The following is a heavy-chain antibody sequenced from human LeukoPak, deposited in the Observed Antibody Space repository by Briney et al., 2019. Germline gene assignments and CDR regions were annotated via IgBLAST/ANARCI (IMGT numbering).Heavy chain of an antibody. J-gene: IGHJ3*02. Sequence: SETLSLTCAVSDYSISSGYYWGWIRQPPGKGLEWVASIFHSGSTYYNPSLRSRVTISLDTSKNQFSLNLSSVTAADTAEYYCVRIDQNAFEIWGQGTMVTVS. CDR2: IFHSGST. D-gene: IGHD2-15*01. V-gene: IGHV4-38-2*01. CDR3: VRIDQNAFEI. CDR1: DYSISSGYY.